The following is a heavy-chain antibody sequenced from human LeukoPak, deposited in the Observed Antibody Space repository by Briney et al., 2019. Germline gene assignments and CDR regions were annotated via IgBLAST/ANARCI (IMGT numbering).Heavy chain of an antibody. CDR2: IKHDESEK. Sequence: PGGSLRLSCAASGFSFNSDWMDWVRQAPGKGLEWVANIKHDESEKNYLDSVKGRFTISRDNAQNSLYLQMIGLRVEDTAVYYCTRRLDDWGQGTLVTVSS. D-gene: IGHD3-16*01. J-gene: IGHJ4*02. CDR1: GFSFNSDW. V-gene: IGHV3-7*01. CDR3: TRRLDD.